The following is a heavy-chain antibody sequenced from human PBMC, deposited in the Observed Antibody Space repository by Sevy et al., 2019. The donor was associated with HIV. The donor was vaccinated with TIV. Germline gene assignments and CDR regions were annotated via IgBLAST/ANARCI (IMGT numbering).Heavy chain of an antibody. V-gene: IGHV4-31*03. CDR2: IYYSGTT. Sequence: SETLSLTCTVSGGSITSGGYYWSWIRQHPGKGLEWIGYIYYSGTTYYNPSLTRRITISIDTSKNQFSLKLRSVAAADTAVYYCAKVSRTTVAPWGAFDIWGQGTMVTVSS. CDR1: GGSITSGGYY. D-gene: IGHD4-17*01. J-gene: IGHJ3*02. CDR3: AKVSRTTVAPWGAFDI.